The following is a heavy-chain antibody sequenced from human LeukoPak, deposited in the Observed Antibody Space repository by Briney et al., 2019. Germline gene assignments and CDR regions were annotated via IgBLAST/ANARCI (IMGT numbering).Heavy chain of an antibody. D-gene: IGHD3-22*01. J-gene: IGHJ6*02. CDR3: ARDYYDSSGYTYYYYGMDV. CDR1: GFTFSSYA. Sequence: GGSLRLSCAASGFTFSSYAMSWVRQAPGKGLEWVSAMSGSGDETKYADSVKGRFTISRDNSKNTLYLQMNSLRAEDTAVYYCARDYYDSSGYTYYYYGMDVWGQGTLVTVSS. CDR2: MSGSGDET. V-gene: IGHV3-23*01.